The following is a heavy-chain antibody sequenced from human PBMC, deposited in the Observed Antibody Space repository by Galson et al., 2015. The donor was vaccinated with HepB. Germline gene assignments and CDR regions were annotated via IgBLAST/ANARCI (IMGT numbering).Heavy chain of an antibody. Sequence: SLRLSCATSGFTFSSYSMNWVRQAPGKGPEWVSSITSSSIYIYYADSVKGRFTISRDNGKNSLYLQMNSLRAEDTAVYYCARIVSDAFDIWGQGTMVTVS. D-gene: IGHD1-26*01. CDR1: GFTFSSYS. CDR2: ITSSSIYI. J-gene: IGHJ3*02. V-gene: IGHV3-21*01. CDR3: ARIVSDAFDI.